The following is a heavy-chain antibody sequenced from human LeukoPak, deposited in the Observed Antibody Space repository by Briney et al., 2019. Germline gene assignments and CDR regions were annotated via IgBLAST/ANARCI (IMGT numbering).Heavy chain of an antibody. CDR1: GFTLSSFW. CDR3: AKGSYYDSSGSFYFDY. V-gene: IGHV3-7*01. J-gene: IGHJ4*02. D-gene: IGHD3-22*01. Sequence: GGSLRLSCAASGFTLSSFWMSWVRQAPGKGLEWVANIKKDGSEKYYVDSVKGRFTISRDNAKNSLFLQMNSLRAEDTAVYYCAKGSYYDSSGSFYFDYWGQGTLVTVSS. CDR2: IKKDGSEK.